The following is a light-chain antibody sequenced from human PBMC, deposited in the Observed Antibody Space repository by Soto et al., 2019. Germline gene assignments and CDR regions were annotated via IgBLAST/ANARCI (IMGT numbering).Light chain of an antibody. J-gene: IGKJ4*01. Sequence: EIVLTQSPGTLSLSPGERATLSCRASQSVSSSYLAWYQQKPGQAPRLLIYGASSRATGIPERFSGSGSGTDFTLTISRLEPEDFAVYYCQHCDSSLPLTFGGGTKVQIK. CDR2: GAS. CDR1: QSVSSSY. CDR3: QHCDSSLPLT. V-gene: IGKV3-20*01.